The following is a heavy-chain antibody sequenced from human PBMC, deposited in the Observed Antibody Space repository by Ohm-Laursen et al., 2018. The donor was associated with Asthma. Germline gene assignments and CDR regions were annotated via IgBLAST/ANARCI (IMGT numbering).Heavy chain of an antibody. D-gene: IGHD2-15*01. CDR1: GFTFTSSA. CDR2: IVVGSGNT. J-gene: IGHJ4*02. V-gene: IGHV1-58*01. Sequence: GASVKVSCNASGFTFTSSAVQWVRQARGQRLEWIGWIVVGSGNTNYAQKFQERVTITRDMSASTAYMELSSLRSEDTAVYYCAATAVAASQTTKMFDYWGQGTLVTVSS. CDR3: AATAVAASQTTKMFDY.